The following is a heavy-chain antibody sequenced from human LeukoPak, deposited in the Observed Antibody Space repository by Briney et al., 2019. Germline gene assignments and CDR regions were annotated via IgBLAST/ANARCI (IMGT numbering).Heavy chain of an antibody. CDR3: ARDMYYYGSGSYRFDY. CDR2: THTSGST. J-gene: IGHJ4*02. CDR1: GGSITSYY. V-gene: IGHV4-4*07. D-gene: IGHD3-10*01. Sequence: SETLSLTCTFSGGSITSYYWSWIRQPAGKGLEWIGRTHTSGSTNYNPSLKSRVTMSVDTSKNQFSLKLSPVTAADTAVYYCARDMYYYGSGSYRFDYWGQGTLVTVSS.